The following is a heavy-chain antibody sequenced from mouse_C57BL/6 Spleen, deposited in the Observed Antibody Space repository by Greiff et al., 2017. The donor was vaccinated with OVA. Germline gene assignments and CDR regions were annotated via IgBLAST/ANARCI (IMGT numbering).Heavy chain of an antibody. J-gene: IGHJ1*03. CDR2: FHPYNDDT. V-gene: IGHV1-47*01. CDR1: GYTFTTYP. Sequence: VKLVESGAELVKPGASVKMSCKASGYTFTTYPIEWMKQNHGKSLEWIGNFHPYNDDTKYNEKFKGKATLTVEKSSSTVYLELSRLTSDDSAVYYCARRDDYDWYFDVWGTGTTVTVSS. D-gene: IGHD2-4*01. CDR3: ARRDDYDWYFDV.